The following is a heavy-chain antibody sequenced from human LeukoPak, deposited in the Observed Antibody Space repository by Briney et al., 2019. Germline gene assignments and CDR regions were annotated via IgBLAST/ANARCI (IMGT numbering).Heavy chain of an antibody. V-gene: IGHV1-2*02. CDR1: GYTFTGYY. CDR3: ARDYDYVWGSRFDP. Sequence: ASVEVSCKASGYTFTGYYMHWVRQAPGQGLEWMGWINPNSGGTNYAQKFQGRVTMTRDTSISTAYMELSRLRSDDTAVYYCARDYDYVWGSRFDPWGQGTLVTVSS. CDR2: INPNSGGT. D-gene: IGHD3-16*01. J-gene: IGHJ5*02.